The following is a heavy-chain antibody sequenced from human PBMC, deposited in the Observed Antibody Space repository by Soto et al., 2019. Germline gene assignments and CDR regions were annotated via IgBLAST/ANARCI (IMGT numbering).Heavy chain of an antibody. CDR3: AKEGGGCSSTSCYPFDY. D-gene: IGHD2-2*01. CDR2: ISGSGGST. Sequence: GGSLRLSCAASGFTFNSYAMSWVRQAPGKGLEWVSAISGSGGSTYYADSVKGRFTISRDNPKNTLYLQMNSLRAEDTAVYYCAKEGGGCSSTSCYPFDYWGQGTLVTVSS. V-gene: IGHV3-23*01. CDR1: GFTFNSYA. J-gene: IGHJ4*02.